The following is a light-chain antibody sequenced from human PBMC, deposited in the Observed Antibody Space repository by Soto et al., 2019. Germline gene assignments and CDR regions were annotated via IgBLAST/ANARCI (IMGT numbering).Light chain of an antibody. CDR3: QKYESDPFT. Sequence: DIEMTQSPSSLSASVGDRVTITCRASQGISSYLAWYQQRPGKVPDLLIYAASTMHSGVPSRFSGSGSGTDFTLTISSLQPEDVATYYCQKYESDPFTFGPGTKVEIE. CDR2: AAS. V-gene: IGKV1-27*01. CDR1: QGISSY. J-gene: IGKJ3*01.